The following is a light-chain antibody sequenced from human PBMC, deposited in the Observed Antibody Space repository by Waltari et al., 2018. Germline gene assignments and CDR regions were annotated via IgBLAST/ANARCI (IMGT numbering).Light chain of an antibody. J-gene: IGLJ3*02. CDR2: RND. CDR3: ATWDNALSGWV. Sequence: QSVLTQPPSASGTPGQRVTISCSGSSSNIGRNYVYWYQQLPGTAPKLLPYRNDQRPSGVPYRFSGSTSGTSASLAIGGLRSEDEADYYCATWDNALSGWVFGGGTKLTVL. CDR1: SSNIGRNY. V-gene: IGLV1-47*01.